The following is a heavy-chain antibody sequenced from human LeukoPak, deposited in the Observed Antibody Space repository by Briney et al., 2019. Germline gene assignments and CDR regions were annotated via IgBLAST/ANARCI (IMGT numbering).Heavy chain of an antibody. CDR2: IHSSGST. J-gene: IGHJ4*02. Sequence: SETLSLTCSVSGGFITGNYWSWIRQPAGKGLEWIGRIHSSGSTDYNFSLKSRLTMSLDTSKNQFSLKLNSVTAADTAVYYCARDPGSYLDYWGQGILVTVSS. CDR1: GGFITGNY. D-gene: IGHD3-10*01. CDR3: ARDPGSYLDY. V-gene: IGHV4-4*07.